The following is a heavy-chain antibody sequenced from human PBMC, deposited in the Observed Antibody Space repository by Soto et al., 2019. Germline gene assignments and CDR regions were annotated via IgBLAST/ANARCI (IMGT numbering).Heavy chain of an antibody. CDR2: IFHSGST. CDR3: ARVYSGSYSDS. V-gene: IGHV4-4*02. CDR1: GASISSNNW. D-gene: IGHD1-26*01. Sequence: SETLSLTCAVSGASISSNNWWSWVRQPPGKGLEWIGEIFHSGSTNYNPSLKTRLTISVDKSKNQFSLKLSSVTAADTAVYYCARVYSGSYSDSWGRGTLVTVSS. J-gene: IGHJ4*02.